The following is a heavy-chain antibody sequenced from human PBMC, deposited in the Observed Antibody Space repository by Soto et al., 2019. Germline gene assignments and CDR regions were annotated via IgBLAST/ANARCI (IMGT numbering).Heavy chain of an antibody. CDR3: AKDRAKPLNHVAGTGRYYYYYGMDV. V-gene: IGHV3-30*18. CDR1: GFTFSSYG. CDR2: ISYDGSNK. J-gene: IGHJ6*02. D-gene: IGHD6-19*01. Sequence: GGSLRLSCAASGFTFSSYGMHWVRQAPGKGLEWVAVISYDGSNKYYADSVKGRFTISRDNSKNTLYLQMNSLRAEDTAVYYCAKDRAKPLNHVAGTGRYYYYYGMDVWGQGTTVTVS.